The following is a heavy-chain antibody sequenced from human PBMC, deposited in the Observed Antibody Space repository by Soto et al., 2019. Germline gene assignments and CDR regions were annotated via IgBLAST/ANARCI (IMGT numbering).Heavy chain of an antibody. V-gene: IGHV1-69*01. CDR1: GGTFSSYA. Sequence: QVQLVQSGAEVKKHGSSLKVSCKASGGTFSSYAISWVRQAPGQVLEWMGGIIPIFGTANYAQKFQGRVTITADESTSTAYMELSSLRSEDTAVYYCASVSGSYSFDYYYGMDVWGQGTTVTVSS. D-gene: IGHD1-26*01. J-gene: IGHJ6*02. CDR2: IIPIFGTA. CDR3: ASVSGSYSFDYYYGMDV.